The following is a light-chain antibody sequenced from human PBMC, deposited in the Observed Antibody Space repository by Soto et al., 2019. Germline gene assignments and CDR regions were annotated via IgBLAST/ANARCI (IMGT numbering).Light chain of an antibody. J-gene: IGKJ2*02. CDR1: QNINSN. V-gene: IGKV3-15*01. Sequence: EILMTQSPATLSVSPGERATLSCRASQNINSNLAWYQQKPGQAPRLLIYGASTRATGIPDRFSGGGSGTEFTLTISSLQSEDFAVYSCQQYNNWPRGTFGQGTKLEIK. CDR3: QQYNNWPRGT. CDR2: GAS.